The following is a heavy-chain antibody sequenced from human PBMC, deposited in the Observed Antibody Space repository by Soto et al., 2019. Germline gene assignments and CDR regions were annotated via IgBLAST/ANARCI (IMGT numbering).Heavy chain of an antibody. V-gene: IGHV3-30*18. D-gene: IGHD6-19*01. J-gene: IGHJ4*02. CDR2: VSHDGRNT. Sequence: VQLVESGGGVVQPGRSLRLSCAASGFTFSDYAMHWVRQAPGKGLEWVAVVSHDGRNTHYADSVKGRFTISRDSSKNTVSLEITSLRAEDTAVYYCAKGGRQGLVTSDFNYWGQGALVTVSS. CDR1: GFTFSDYA. CDR3: AKGGRQGLVTSDFNY.